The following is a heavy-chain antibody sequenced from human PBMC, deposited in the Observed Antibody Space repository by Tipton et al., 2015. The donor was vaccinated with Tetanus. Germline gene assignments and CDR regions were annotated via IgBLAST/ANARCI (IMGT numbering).Heavy chain of an antibody. J-gene: IGHJ4*02. D-gene: IGHD4-23*01. CDR3: ARARRPHYGGFDY. Sequence: PSLKSRVTISVDTSKNQFSLKLSSVTAADTAVYYCARARRPHYGGFDYWGQGTLVTVSS. V-gene: IGHV4-34*01.